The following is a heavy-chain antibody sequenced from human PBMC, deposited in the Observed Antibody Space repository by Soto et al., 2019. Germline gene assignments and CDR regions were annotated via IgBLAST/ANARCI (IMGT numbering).Heavy chain of an antibody. CDR3: AKASTGAYDIVVVVAALDY. D-gene: IGHD2-15*01. V-gene: IGHV3-23*01. Sequence: GGSLRLSCAASGFTFSSYAMSWVRQAPGKGLEWVSAISGSGGSTYYADSVKGRFTISRDNSKNTLYLQMNSLRAEDTAVYYCAKASTGAYDIVVVVAALDYWGQGTMV. J-gene: IGHJ4*02. CDR2: ISGSGGST. CDR1: GFTFSSYA.